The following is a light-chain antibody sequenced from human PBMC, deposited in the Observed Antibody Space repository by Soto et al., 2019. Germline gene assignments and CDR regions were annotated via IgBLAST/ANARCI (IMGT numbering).Light chain of an antibody. CDR3: HHYSLYSPWT. CDR1: QSISSW. V-gene: IGKV1-5*01. CDR2: DAS. J-gene: IGKJ1*01. Sequence: DIQMTQSPSTLSASIGDRVTITCRASQSISSWLAWYQQRPGQAPKLLIYDASTVQSGVPSRFSGSGSGTEFTLTISSLQPDDSATYYCHHYSLYSPWTFGQGTKVDIK.